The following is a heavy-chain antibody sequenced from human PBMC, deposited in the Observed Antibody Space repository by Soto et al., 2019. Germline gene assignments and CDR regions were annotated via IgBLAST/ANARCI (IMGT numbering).Heavy chain of an antibody. V-gene: IGHV4-34*01. CDR3: ARSAVDSYGMDV. Sequence: QVQLQQWGAGLLKPSETLSLTCAVYGGSFSGYYWSWIRQPPGKGLEWIGEINHSGSTNYNPSLKSRVTISVDTSKNQFSLKLSSVTAADTAVYYCARSAVDSYGMDVWGQGTTVTVSS. CDR2: INHSGST. CDR1: GGSFSGYY. J-gene: IGHJ6*02.